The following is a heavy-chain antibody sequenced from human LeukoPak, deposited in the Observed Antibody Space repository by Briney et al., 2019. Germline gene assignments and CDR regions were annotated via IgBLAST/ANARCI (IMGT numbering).Heavy chain of an antibody. Sequence: GGPLTLPCAASGFTFSSYAMLWLRQAPGKALEWVSDISGSGGSTYYADSVKGRFTISRDKAKNTLYLQMNSLRAEDTAVYFCAKEGSGWYLPGWFDPWGQGTLVTVSS. CDR1: GFTFSSYA. CDR3: AKEGSGWYLPGWFDP. D-gene: IGHD6-19*01. V-gene: IGHV3-23*01. CDR2: ISGSGGST. J-gene: IGHJ5*02.